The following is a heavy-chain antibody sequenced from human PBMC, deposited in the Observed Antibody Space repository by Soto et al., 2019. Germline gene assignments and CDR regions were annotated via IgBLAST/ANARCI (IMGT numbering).Heavy chain of an antibody. J-gene: IGHJ6*02. Sequence: SETLSLTCTVYGGSISSSSYCWSWIHQNPGKWLEWIGSIYDSGSTYYNPSLKSRVTISVDTSKNQFSLKLSSVAAADTAVYYCARHPTVGYFWSGPFYYYYGMDVWGQGTTVTVSS. CDR2: IYDSGST. D-gene: IGHD3-3*01. CDR3: ARHPTVGYFWSGPFYYYYGMDV. V-gene: IGHV4-39*01. CDR1: GGSISSSSYC.